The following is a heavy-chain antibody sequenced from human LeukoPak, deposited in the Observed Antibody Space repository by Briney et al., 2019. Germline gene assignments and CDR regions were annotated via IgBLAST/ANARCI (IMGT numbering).Heavy chain of an antibody. CDR2: ISSSSSYT. D-gene: IGHD3-10*01. V-gene: IGHV3-11*05. Sequence: PGGSLRLSCAASGFTFSDYYMSWIRQAPGKGLEWVSYISSSSSYTNYADSVKGRFTISRDNAKNSLYLQMNSLRAEDTAVYYCAKVYKKFGELFSFDYWGQGTLVTVSS. J-gene: IGHJ4*02. CDR3: AKVYKKFGELFSFDY. CDR1: GFTFSDYY.